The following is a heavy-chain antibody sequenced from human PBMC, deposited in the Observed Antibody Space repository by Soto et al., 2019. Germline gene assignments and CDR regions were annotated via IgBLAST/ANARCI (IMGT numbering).Heavy chain of an antibody. Sequence: QITLKESGPPLVKPTQTLTLTCSFSGFSLSSGVGVGWIRQPPGKALEWLGFAYWDDDNRYSPSLKSRLTLTKDTSRSQVVLTMTNMAPVDTATYFCAHRRGGYNWDDGYFDYWGQGTLVTVSS. J-gene: IGHJ4*02. CDR2: AYWDDDN. CDR3: AHRRGGYNWDDGYFDY. CDR1: GFSLSSGVG. D-gene: IGHD1-20*01. V-gene: IGHV2-5*02.